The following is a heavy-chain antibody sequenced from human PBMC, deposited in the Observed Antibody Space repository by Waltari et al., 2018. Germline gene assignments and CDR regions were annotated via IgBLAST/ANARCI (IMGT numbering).Heavy chain of an antibody. CDR3: AKGYHTADY. Sequence: EVQLVESGGGLVQPGGSLRLSCAASGFTFSSYWMSWVRQAPGKGLEWVANIKQDGSEKYHADSVKGRFTISRDNSKNTLYLQMNSLRVEDTAMYYCAKGYHTADYWGQGILVTVSS. J-gene: IGHJ4*02. V-gene: IGHV3-7*01. D-gene: IGHD3-3*01. CDR1: GFTFSSYW. CDR2: IKQDGSEK.